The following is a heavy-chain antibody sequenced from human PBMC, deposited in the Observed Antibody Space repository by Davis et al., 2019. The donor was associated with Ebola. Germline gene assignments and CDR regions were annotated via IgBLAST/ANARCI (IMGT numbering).Heavy chain of an antibody. CDR1: GFTFSSYG. CDR3: ARGSSHIAAEDY. V-gene: IGHV3-33*01. J-gene: IGHJ4*02. D-gene: IGHD6-25*01. CDR2: IWYDGSNK. Sequence: LGGSLRLSCAASGFTFSSYGMHWVRQAPGKGLEWVAVIWYDGSNKYYADSVKGRFTISRDNSKNTLYLQMNSLRAEDTAVYYCARGSSHIAAEDYWGQGTLVTVSS.